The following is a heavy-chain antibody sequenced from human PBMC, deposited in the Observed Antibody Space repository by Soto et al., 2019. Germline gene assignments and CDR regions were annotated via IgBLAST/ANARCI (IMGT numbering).Heavy chain of an antibody. CDR1: GGSISSSSYY. V-gene: IGHV4-39*01. D-gene: IGHD2-15*01. Sequence: SETLSLTCTVSGGSISSSSYYWGWIRQPPGKGLEWIGSIFYIGSTYYNPSLKSRVTISVDTSKNQFSLKLISVTAADTAVYYCARHLTYCSAGSCYSDFPYYGMDVWGQGTTVTVSS. CDR2: IFYIGST. CDR3: ARHLTYCSAGSCYSDFPYYGMDV. J-gene: IGHJ6*02.